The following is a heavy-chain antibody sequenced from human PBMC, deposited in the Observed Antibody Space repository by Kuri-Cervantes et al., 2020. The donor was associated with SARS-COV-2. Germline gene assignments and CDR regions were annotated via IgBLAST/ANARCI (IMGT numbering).Heavy chain of an antibody. CDR2: IWYDGSNK. CDR3: ARPSGSSGYYFWDYYYGMDV. D-gene: IGHD3-22*01. CDR1: GFTFSSYG. Sequence: GESLKISCAAPGFTFSSYGMHWVRQAPGKGLEWVAVIWYDGSNKYYADSVKGRFTISRDNSKNTLYLQMNSLRAEETAVYYCARPSGSSGYYFWDYYYGMDVWGQGTTVTVSS. V-gene: IGHV3-33*01. J-gene: IGHJ6*02.